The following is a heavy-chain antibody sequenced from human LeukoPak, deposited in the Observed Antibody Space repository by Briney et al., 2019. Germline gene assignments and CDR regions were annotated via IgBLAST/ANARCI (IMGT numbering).Heavy chain of an antibody. J-gene: IGHJ4*02. Sequence: SVKVSCKASGGTFSSYAISWVRQAPGQGLGWMGRIIPILGIANYAQKFQGRVTITADKSTSTAYMELSSLRSEDTAVYYCAREPADGVFDYWGQGTLVTVSS. CDR1: GGTFSSYA. CDR3: AREPADGVFDY. D-gene: IGHD4-17*01. CDR2: IIPILGIA. V-gene: IGHV1-69*04.